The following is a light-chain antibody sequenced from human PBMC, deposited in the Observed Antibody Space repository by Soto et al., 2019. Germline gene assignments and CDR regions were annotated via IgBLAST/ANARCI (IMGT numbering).Light chain of an antibody. CDR3: QTWGTGFQV. CDR1: SGHSSYA. J-gene: IGLJ2*01. CDR2: LNNDGSH. V-gene: IGLV4-69*01. Sequence: QPVLTQSPSASASLGASVKLTCTLSSGHSSYAIAWHQKQPGKGPRYLMDLNNDGSHTKGDGIPDRFSGSSSGAERYLIISSLQSEDEADYYCQTWGTGFQVFGGWTKLTVL.